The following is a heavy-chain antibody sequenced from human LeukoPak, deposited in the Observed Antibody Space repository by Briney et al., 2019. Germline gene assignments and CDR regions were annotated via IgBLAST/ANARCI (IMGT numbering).Heavy chain of an antibody. D-gene: IGHD3-22*01. Sequence: GGSLRLSCAASGFTFSSYRMNWVRQAPGKGLEWVSSISSTSSYIYYADSVKGRFTISRDNAKNSLYLQMNGLRAEDTAVYYCARMGDSSGTDAFDIWGQGTMVTVSS. CDR3: ARMGDSSGTDAFDI. CDR1: GFTFSSYR. CDR2: ISSTSSYI. J-gene: IGHJ3*02. V-gene: IGHV3-21*01.